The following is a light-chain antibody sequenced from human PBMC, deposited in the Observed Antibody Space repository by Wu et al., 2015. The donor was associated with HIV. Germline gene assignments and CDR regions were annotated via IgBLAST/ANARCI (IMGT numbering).Light chain of an antibody. V-gene: IGKV3-11*01. CDR1: EYXFK. CDR3: HQRFTWPLT. J-gene: IGKJ5*01. Sequence: PVTLSVSPGKGSPLLQGQSEYXFKLAWYQQKTGQPPRLLIYGASTRAAGIPTRFSGSGSGTDFSLTISSLEPEDFTIYYCHQRFTWPLTFGQGTRLEIK. CDR2: GAS.